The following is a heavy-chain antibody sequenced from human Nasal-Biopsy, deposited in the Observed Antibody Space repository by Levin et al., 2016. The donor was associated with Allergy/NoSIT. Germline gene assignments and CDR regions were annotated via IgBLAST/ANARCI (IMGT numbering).Heavy chain of an antibody. CDR2: ISSDGSHT. Sequence: GGSLRLSCAASGFNFRDYPMHWVRQAPGKGLEWVALISSDGSHTMHADSVKGRFTISRDNSRNRLYFQMKSLKTDDTALYYCARDSMGRGNSLTNYFDYWGPGNPAHRLL. J-gene: IGHJ4*02. V-gene: IGHV3-30*04. CDR3: ARDSMGRGNSLTNYFDY. CDR1: GFNFRDYP. D-gene: IGHD5-18*01.